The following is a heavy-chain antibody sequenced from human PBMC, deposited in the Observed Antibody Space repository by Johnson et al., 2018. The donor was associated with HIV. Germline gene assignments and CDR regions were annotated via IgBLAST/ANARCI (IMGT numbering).Heavy chain of an antibody. CDR2: ISWNSGSI. V-gene: IGHV3-9*01. D-gene: IGHD1-26*01. CDR1: GFTFDDYA. CDR3: ARDQGLIVTDAFDI. Sequence: VQLVESGGGLVQPGRSLRLSCAASGFTFDDYAMHWVRQAPGKGLEWVSGISWNSGSIGYVDSVKGRFTISRDNAKNSLYLQMNSLRAEDTAVYYCARDQGLIVTDAFDIWGQGTMVTVSS. J-gene: IGHJ3*02.